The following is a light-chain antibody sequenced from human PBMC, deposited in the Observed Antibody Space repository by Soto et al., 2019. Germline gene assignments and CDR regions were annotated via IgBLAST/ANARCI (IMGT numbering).Light chain of an antibody. J-gene: IGKJ3*01. Sequence: DIQLTQSPSFLSASVGDRVTITCRASQGISSYLAWYQQKPGNAPKLLFYTASTLQSGVPSRFSGSGSGTEFTFTISSLQPEDFATYYCQQLDSYPITFGPGTKVDIK. CDR3: QQLDSYPIT. CDR1: QGISSY. CDR2: TAS. V-gene: IGKV1-9*01.